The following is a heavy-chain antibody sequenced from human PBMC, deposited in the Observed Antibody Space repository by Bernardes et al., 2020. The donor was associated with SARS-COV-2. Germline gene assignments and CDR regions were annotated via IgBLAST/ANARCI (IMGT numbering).Heavy chain of an antibody. D-gene: IGHD2-21*01. CDR1: GFSFSAYW. Sequence: GWSLRLSCAASGFSFSAYWMNWVRQAPGKGREWVANIKEDGSTKYYADSVRGRFTISRDNAKNSLYLQLNSLRAEDSAVYYCARESNSVVQGVLYHYYGLDVWGQGTTVTVSS. CDR3: ARESNSVVQGVLYHYYGLDV. J-gene: IGHJ6*01. CDR2: IKEDGSTK. V-gene: IGHV3-7*01.